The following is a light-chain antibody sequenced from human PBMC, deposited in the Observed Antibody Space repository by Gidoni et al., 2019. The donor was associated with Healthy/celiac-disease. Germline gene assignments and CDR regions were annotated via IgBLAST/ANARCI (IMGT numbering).Light chain of an antibody. J-gene: IGKJ2*01. V-gene: IGKV1-33*01. CDR1: QDISNY. Sequence: DIQITQSPPSLSASVGDRVTITCQASQDISNYLNWYQQKPGKAPKLLIYDASNLERGVPSRFSGSGSGTDFTFTISSLQPEDIATYYCQQYDNLPRTFGQGTRLEIK. CDR3: QQYDNLPRT. CDR2: DAS.